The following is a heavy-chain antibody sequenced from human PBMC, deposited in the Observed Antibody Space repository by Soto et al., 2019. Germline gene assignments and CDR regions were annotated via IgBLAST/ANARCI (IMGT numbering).Heavy chain of an antibody. CDR1: GGSFSGYY. D-gene: IGHD3-16*02. CDR2: INHSGST. V-gene: IGHV4-34*01. CDR3: ARGNYDYIWGSYRIDAFDI. J-gene: IGHJ3*02. Sequence: QVQLQQWGAGLLKPSETLSLTCAVYGGSFSGYYWNWIRQPPGKGLEWIGEINHSGSTNYKPSLKRRVTISVDTSKNQFSLKLSSVTAADTAVYYCARGNYDYIWGSYRIDAFDIWGQGTMVTVSS.